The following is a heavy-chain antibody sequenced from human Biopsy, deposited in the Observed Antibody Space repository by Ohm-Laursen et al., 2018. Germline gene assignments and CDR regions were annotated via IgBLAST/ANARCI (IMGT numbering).Heavy chain of an antibody. CDR3: VRGRAY. V-gene: IGHV3-53*01. Sequence: SLRLSCSASGFTVSTTYMSWVRQAPGKGLEWVSIIYLDGNTYYTDSVKGRFTISRDNSKNALYLLMNSLRPADTAKYYCVRGRAYWGQGTLVTVSS. J-gene: IGHJ4*02. CDR1: GFTVSTTY. CDR2: IYLDGNT.